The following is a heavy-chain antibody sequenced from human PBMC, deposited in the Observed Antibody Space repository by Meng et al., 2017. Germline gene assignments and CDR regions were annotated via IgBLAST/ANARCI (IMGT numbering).Heavy chain of an antibody. V-gene: IGHV4-39*07. D-gene: IGHD6-13*01. Sequence: SDTLSLTCTVSGGSISSSSHYWGWIRQPPGKGLEWIGSIYYSGSTYYNPSLKSRVTISVDTSKNQFSLKLSSVTAAGTAVYYCARIIAAVGPLFDYWGQGTLVTVSS. CDR1: GGSISSSSHY. CDR2: IYYSGST. J-gene: IGHJ4*02. CDR3: ARIIAAVGPLFDY.